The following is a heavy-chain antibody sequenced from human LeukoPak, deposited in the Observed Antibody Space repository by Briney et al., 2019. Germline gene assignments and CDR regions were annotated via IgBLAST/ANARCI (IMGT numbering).Heavy chain of an antibody. J-gene: IGHJ6*04. Sequence: PGGSLRLSCAASGFTFSTYNLNWVRQAPGTGLEWVSSISSGSSHINYADSVKGRFTISRDNAKNSLYLQMNSLRAEDTAVYYCAELGITMIGGVWGKGTTVTISS. V-gene: IGHV3-21*01. CDR3: AELGITMIGGV. CDR1: GFTFSTYN. CDR2: ISSGSSHI. D-gene: IGHD3-10*02.